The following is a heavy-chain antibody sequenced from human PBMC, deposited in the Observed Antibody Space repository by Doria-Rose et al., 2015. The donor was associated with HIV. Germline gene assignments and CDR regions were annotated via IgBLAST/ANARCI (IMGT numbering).Heavy chain of an antibody. CDR1: GASVSSRGYY. CDR3: ARMGSYRELDY. V-gene: IGHV4-31*03. D-gene: IGHD3-3*01. J-gene: IGHJ4*02. Sequence: QVQLQESGPGLVKPSETLSLTCSVSGASVSSRGYYWNWIRQVPGKGLESLGYTYNTGTSDYSPSLKSRLNMAVDTSKNQFSLKLSFVTVADTAVYYCARMGSYRELDYWGQGALVIVSA. CDR2: TYNTGTS.